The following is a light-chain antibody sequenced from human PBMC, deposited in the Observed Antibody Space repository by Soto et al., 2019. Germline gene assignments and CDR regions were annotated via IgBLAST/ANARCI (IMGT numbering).Light chain of an antibody. CDR3: QQRSNWLT. CDR1: QSVSSY. Sequence: EIVLKQSLATLSLSPGERATLSCRASQSVSSYLAWYQQKPGQAPRLLIYDASNRATGIPARFSGSGSGTDFTLTISSLEPEDFAVYYCQQRSNWLTFGGGTKVDIK. CDR2: DAS. J-gene: IGKJ4*01. V-gene: IGKV3-11*01.